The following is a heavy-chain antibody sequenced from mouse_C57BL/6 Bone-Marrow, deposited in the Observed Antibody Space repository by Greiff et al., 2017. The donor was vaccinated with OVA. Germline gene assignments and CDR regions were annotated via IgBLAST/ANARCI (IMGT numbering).Heavy chain of an antibody. V-gene: IGHV5-9-1*02. CDR3: TRGGAWFAY. J-gene: IGHJ3*01. CDR1: GFTFSSYA. Sequence: EVQVVESGEGLVKPGGSLKLSCAASGFTFSSYAMSWVRPTPEKRLEWVAYISSGGDYIYYADTVKGRFTISRDNARNTLYLQMSSLKSEDTAMYYCTRGGAWFAYWGQGTLVTVSA. CDR2: ISSGGDYI.